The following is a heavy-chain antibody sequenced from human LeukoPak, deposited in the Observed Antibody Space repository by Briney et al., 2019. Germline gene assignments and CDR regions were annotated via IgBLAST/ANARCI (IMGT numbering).Heavy chain of an antibody. V-gene: IGHV4-61*02. Sequence: TLSLTCTVSGGSISSGSYYWSWIRQPAGKGLEWIGRIYTSGSTNYNPSLKSRVTISVDTSKNQFSLKLSSVTAADTAVYYCARVRGAYYYYMDVWGKGTTVTVSS. CDR1: GGSISSGSYY. J-gene: IGHJ6*03. CDR3: ARVRGAYYYYMDV. CDR2: IYTSGST. D-gene: IGHD3-10*01.